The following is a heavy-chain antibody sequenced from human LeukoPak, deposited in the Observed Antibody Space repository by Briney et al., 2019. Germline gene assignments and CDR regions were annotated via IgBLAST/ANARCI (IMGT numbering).Heavy chain of an antibody. V-gene: IGHV3-64*01. CDR3: ARDVRQQLATGGFDF. Sequence: GGSLRLPCAASGFTFSSYAMHWVRQAPAKGLEYVSGISAYGDNTYYANSVKGRFTISRDNSKNTLYLQMGSLRPDDMAVYYCARDVRQQLATGGFDFWGQGTLVTVSS. D-gene: IGHD6-13*01. CDR1: GFTFSSYA. CDR2: ISAYGDNT. J-gene: IGHJ4*02.